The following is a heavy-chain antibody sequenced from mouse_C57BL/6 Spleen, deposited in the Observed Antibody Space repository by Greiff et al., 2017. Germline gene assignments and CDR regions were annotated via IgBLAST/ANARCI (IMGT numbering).Heavy chain of an antibody. V-gene: IGHV1-54*01. CDR3: ARRDYYGSSWGFAY. Sequence: QVHVKQSGAELVRPGTSVKVSCKASGYAFTNYLIEWVKQRPGQGLEWIGVINPGSGGTNYNEKLKGKATLTADKSSSTAYMQLSSLTSEDSAVYFCARRDYYGSSWGFAYWGQGTLVTVSA. CDR2: INPGSGGT. D-gene: IGHD1-1*01. J-gene: IGHJ3*01. CDR1: GYAFTNYL.